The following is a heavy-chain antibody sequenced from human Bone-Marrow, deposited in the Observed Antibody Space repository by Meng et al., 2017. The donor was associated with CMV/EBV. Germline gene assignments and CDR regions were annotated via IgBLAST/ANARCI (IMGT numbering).Heavy chain of an antibody. J-gene: IGHJ5*02. D-gene: IGHD6-6*01. CDR1: GGYFSGYY. CDR2: INHSGST. V-gene: IGHV4-34*01. CDR3: ARGLSSSDWFDP. Sequence: TCAGCGGYFSGYYWSWIRQTPGKGLEWIGEINHSGSTNYNPSLKSRVKISVDTTKNQLSLKLSSVTAADTAVYYCARGLSSSDWFDPWGQGTLVTVSS.